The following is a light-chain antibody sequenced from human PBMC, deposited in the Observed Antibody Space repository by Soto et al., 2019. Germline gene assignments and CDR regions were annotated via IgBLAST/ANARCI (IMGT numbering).Light chain of an antibody. V-gene: IGKV1-5*03. J-gene: IGKJ4*01. CDR3: QQYASYSSLT. CDR1: QPIDSW. Sequence: DIQMTQFPSTLSASVGGRVTITCRASQPIDSWVAWYQQKPRKAPKLLIFKASILQSGVPSRFSGSGSGAEFTLTISSLQPDDFATYYCQQYASYSSLTFGGGTKVEI. CDR2: KAS.